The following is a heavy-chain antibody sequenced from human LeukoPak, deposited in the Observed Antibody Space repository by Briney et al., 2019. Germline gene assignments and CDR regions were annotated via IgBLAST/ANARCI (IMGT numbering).Heavy chain of an antibody. Sequence: GGSLRLSCTTSGFTFGDYAMSWVRQAPGKGLEWVANINQDGSEIYYVDSVKGRFTISRDNAKNSLSLHMNSLRAEDTAVYYCARVDRYNNGWYDYWGQGTLVTVSS. CDR3: ARVDRYNNGWYDY. CDR1: GFTFGDYA. CDR2: INQDGSEI. J-gene: IGHJ4*02. D-gene: IGHD6-19*01. V-gene: IGHV3-7*05.